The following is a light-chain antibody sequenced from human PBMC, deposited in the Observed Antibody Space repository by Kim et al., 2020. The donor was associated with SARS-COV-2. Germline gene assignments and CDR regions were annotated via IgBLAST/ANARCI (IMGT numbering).Light chain of an antibody. CDR3: QQYGSPWT. J-gene: IGKJ1*01. CDR1: QSVSSSY. CDR2: GAS. V-gene: IGKV3-20*01. Sequence: EIVLKQSPGTLSLSPGERATLSCRASQSVSSSYLAWYQQKPGQAPRLLIYGASSRATGIPDRFSGSGSGTDFTLTISRLEPEDFAVYYCQQYGSPWTFGQGTKVEIK.